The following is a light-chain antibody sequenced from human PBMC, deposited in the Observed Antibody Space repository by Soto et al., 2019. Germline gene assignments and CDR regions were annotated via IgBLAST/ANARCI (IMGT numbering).Light chain of an antibody. J-gene: IGLJ3*02. CDR2: LNSDGSH. Sequence: QLVLTQSPSASASLGASVKLTCTLSSGHSSYAIAWHQQQPEKGPRYLMKLNSDGSHSKGDGIPDRFSGSSSGAERYLTISSLQSEDEADYYGQTWGTGIWVFGGGTQVTVL. V-gene: IGLV4-69*01. CDR1: SGHSSYA. CDR3: QTWGTGIWV.